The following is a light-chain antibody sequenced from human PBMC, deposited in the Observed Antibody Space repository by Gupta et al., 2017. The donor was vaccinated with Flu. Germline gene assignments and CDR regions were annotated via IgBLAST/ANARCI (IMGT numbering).Light chain of an antibody. CDR1: SGAVGTSHY. V-gene: IGLV8-61*01. CDR3: SVYVGDGMWM. CDR2: STN. J-gene: IGLJ3*02. Sequence: TVVTREPSFSVSPRETVTLACAMTSGAVGTSHYPSWYQQIPGQAPRTLIYSTNMRSSGVPDRFSGSIFQKKAALTITGAQADDEGDYYCSVYVGDGMWMFGGGTKLSVL.